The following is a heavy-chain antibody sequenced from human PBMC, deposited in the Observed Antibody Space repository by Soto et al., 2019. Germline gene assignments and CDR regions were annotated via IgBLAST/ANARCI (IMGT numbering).Heavy chain of an antibody. Sequence: SETLSLTCTVSGGSISSRGYYWAWIRQPPGKRLEWIGSMFYSGSTYYNPSLKSRVTISADTSKNQFSLNLTSVTAADTAMYYCARQETAPLAAYWGQGTLVTVSP. CDR3: ARQETAPLAAY. V-gene: IGHV4-39*01. J-gene: IGHJ4*02. CDR2: MFYSGST. CDR1: GGSISSRGYY.